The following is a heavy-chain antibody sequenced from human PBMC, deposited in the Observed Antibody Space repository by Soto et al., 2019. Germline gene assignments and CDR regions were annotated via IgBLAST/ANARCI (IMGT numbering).Heavy chain of an antibody. CDR3: ARSLDIVLVPAAMQVGWFDP. V-gene: IGHV4-30-2*01. CDR2: IYHSGGT. D-gene: IGHD2-2*03. CDR1: GGSTSSGGYS. J-gene: IGHJ5*02. Sequence: SETLSLTCAVSGGSTSSGGYSWSWIRQPPGKGLEWIGYIYHSGGTYYNPSLKSRVTISVDRSKNQFSLKLSSVTAADTAVYYCARSLDIVLVPAAMQVGWFDPWGQGTLVTVSS.